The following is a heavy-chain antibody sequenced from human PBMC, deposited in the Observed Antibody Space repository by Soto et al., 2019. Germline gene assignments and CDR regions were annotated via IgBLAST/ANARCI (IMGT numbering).Heavy chain of an antibody. Sequence: QVQLQESGPGLVKPSQTLSLTCTVSGGSISSGGYYWSWIRQHPGKGLEWIGYIYYSGSTYYNPSLKSRVTISIDTSKNQFSLKLSSVTVADTAVYYCARVGCYDGSGYNAFVIWGQGTMVTVSS. V-gene: IGHV4-31*03. CDR3: ARVGCYDGSGYNAFVI. D-gene: IGHD3-22*01. J-gene: IGHJ3*02. CDR1: GGSISSGGYY. CDR2: IYYSGST.